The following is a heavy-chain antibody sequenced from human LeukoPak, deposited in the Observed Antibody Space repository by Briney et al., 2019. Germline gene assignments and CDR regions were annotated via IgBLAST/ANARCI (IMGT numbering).Heavy chain of an antibody. D-gene: IGHD5-18*01. V-gene: IGHV4-59*12. CDR2: IYYSGST. CDR3: ARDRYSYGYGVADY. J-gene: IGHJ4*02. Sequence: SETLSLTCTVSGGSISSYYWSWIRQPPGKGLEWIGYIYYSGSTYYNPSLKSRVTISVDTSKNQFSLKLSSVTAADTAVYYCARDRYSYGYGVADYWGQGTLVTVSS. CDR1: GGSISSYY.